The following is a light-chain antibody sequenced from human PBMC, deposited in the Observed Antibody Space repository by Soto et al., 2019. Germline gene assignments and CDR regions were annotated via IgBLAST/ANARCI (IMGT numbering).Light chain of an antibody. CDR3: QHRSK. CDR1: QSINTY. V-gene: IGKV3-11*01. J-gene: IGKJ4*02. CDR2: AAS. Sequence: DIVLTQSPATLSFFPGERATLSCRASQSINTYLAWYQQRPGQAPRLLMSAASNRATGIPARFSGSGSGTDFTLTISSLEPEDFAVYYCQHRSKFGGGTKVEI.